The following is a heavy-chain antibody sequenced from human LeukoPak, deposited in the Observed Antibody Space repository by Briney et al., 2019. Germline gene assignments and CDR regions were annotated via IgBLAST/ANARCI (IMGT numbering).Heavy chain of an antibody. V-gene: IGHV1-69*05. CDR2: IIPIFGTA. CDR1: GGTFSSYA. CDR3: ATPGAVAGSIAFDI. J-gene: IGHJ3*02. Sequence: ASVKVSCKASGGTFSSYAISWVRQAPGQGLEWMGGIIPIFGTANYAQKFQGRVTITTDESTSTACMELSSLRSEDTAVYYCATPGAVAGSIAFDIWGQGTMVTVSS. D-gene: IGHD6-19*01.